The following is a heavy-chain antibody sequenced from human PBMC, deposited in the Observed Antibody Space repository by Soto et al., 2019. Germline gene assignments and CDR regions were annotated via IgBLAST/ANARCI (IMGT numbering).Heavy chain of an antibody. D-gene: IGHD3-10*01. CDR3: ARDLAGSYYNVYHYYYSMDV. Sequence: SETLSLSCPVSDCYLRRGGYYWRWLRPHPGKGLDWIGYIYYSGSTYYNPSLKSRVTISVDTSKNQFSLKLSSVTAADTAVYYCARDLAGSYYNVYHYYYSMDVWGQGTTVTVS. V-gene: IGHV4-31*03. CDR2: IYYSGST. CDR1: DCYLRRGGYY. J-gene: IGHJ6*02.